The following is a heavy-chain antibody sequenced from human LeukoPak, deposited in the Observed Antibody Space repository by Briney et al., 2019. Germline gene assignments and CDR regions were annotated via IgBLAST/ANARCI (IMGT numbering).Heavy chain of an antibody. CDR3: ARDGRYCGGDCYFGY. CDR1: GGTFSSYA. CDR2: IIPIFGTA. V-gene: IGHV1-69*06. Sequence: ASVKVSCKASGGTFSSYAISWVRQAPGQGLEWMGGIIPIFGTANYAQKFQGRVTITADKSTSTAYMELSSLRSEDTAVYYCARDGRYCGGDCYFGYRGQGTLVTVSS. J-gene: IGHJ4*02. D-gene: IGHD2-21*02.